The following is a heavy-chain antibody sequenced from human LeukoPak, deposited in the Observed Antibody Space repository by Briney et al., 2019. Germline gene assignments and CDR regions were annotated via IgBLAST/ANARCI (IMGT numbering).Heavy chain of an antibody. Sequence: GGSLRLSCAASGFTFSSYAMHWVRQAPGKGLEWVAVISYDGSNKYYADSVKGRFTISRDNSKNTLYLQMNSLRAEDTAVYYCAKDKDDHCSGGSCLPNFDYWGQGTLVTVSS. D-gene: IGHD2-15*01. CDR3: AKDKDDHCSGGSCLPNFDY. J-gene: IGHJ4*02. CDR2: ISYDGSNK. V-gene: IGHV3-30*04. CDR1: GFTFSSYA.